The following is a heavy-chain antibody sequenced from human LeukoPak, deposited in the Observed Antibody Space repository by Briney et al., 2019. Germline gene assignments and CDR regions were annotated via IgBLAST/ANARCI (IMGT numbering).Heavy chain of an antibody. V-gene: IGHV4-34*01. Sequence: PSETLSLTCAVYGGSFSGYYWSWIRQPPGKGLEWIGEINHSGSTNYNPSLKSRVTISVDTSKNQFSLKLSSVTAADTAVYYCARQGAAAGTGCYYYYMDVWGKGTTVTISS. CDR1: GGSFSGYY. CDR3: ARQGAAAGTGCYYYYMDV. D-gene: IGHD6-13*01. CDR2: INHSGST. J-gene: IGHJ6*03.